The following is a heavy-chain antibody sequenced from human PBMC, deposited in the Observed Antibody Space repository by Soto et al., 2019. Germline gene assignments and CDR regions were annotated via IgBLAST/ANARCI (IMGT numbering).Heavy chain of an antibody. D-gene: IGHD7-27*01. CDR2: IYYSGST. Sequence: PSETLSLTCNVSGASVSNGYWSWIRQPPGKGLEWIGYIYYSGSTNYNPSLKSRVTISVDTSKNQFSLKLSSVTAADTAVYYCVRGRLGIRPDFDYWGQGTLVTV. CDR1: GASVSNGY. V-gene: IGHV4-59*02. CDR3: VRGRLGIRPDFDY. J-gene: IGHJ4*02.